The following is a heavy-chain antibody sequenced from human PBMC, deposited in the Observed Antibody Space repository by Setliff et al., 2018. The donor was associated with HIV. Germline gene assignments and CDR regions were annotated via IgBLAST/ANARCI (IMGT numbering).Heavy chain of an antibody. CDR3: VREGEYFDTIGHYLVRRFFDL. CDR2: IKQDGSEK. V-gene: IGHV3-7*01. J-gene: IGHJ3*01. D-gene: IGHD3-9*01. CDR1: GFTVSNTY. Sequence: GGSLRLSCAASGFTVSNTYVSWVRQAPGKGLEWVANIKQDGSEKYYVDSVKGRFTISRDNAKKSVFLHMNSLRGEDTAVYYCVREGEYFDTIGHYLVRRFFDLWGQGTMVTVSS.